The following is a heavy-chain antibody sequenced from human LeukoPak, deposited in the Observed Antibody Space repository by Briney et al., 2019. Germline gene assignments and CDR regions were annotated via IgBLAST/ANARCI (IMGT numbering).Heavy chain of an antibody. CDR3: ARRETYSSSSSGKRNWFDP. D-gene: IGHD6-13*01. J-gene: IGHJ5*02. V-gene: IGHV4-34*01. Sequence: SETLSLTCAVYGGSFSGYYWSWIRQPPGKGLEWIGDINHSGSTNYNPSLKSRVTISVDTSKNQFSLKLSSVTATDTAVYYCARRETYSSSSSGKRNWFDPWGQGTLVTVSS. CDR1: GGSFSGYY. CDR2: INHSGST.